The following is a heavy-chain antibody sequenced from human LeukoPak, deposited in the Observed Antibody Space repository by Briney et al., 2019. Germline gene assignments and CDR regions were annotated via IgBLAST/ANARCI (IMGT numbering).Heavy chain of an antibody. J-gene: IGHJ5*02. D-gene: IGHD5-18*01. CDR1: GGSISSGGYY. CDR3: ARAWSGYSYGYTNWFDP. V-gene: IGHV4-31*03. CDR2: IYYSGST. Sequence: SSETLSLTCTVSGGSISSGGYYWSWIRQHPGKGLEWIGYIYYSGSTYYNPSLKSRVTISVDTSKNQFSLKLSSVTAADTAVYSCARAWSGYSYGYTNWFDPWGQGTLVTVSS.